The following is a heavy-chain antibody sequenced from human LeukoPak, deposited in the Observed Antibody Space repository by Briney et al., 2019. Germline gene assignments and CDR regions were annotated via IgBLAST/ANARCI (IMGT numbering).Heavy chain of an antibody. CDR3: ARTNYYYRDV. J-gene: IGHJ6*03. V-gene: IGHV4-59*07. Sequence: SDTLSLTCTVSGGSIFGHYWSWIRQPPGKGLEWIGYVYYSGSANSNPALKSRVTISVETSKNQFSLRLSSVTAADTAVYYCARTNYYYRDVWGRGTTVTVS. CDR1: GGSIFGHY. CDR2: VYYSGSA.